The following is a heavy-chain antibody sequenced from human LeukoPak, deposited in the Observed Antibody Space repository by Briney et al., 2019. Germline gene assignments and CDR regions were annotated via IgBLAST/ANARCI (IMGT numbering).Heavy chain of an antibody. V-gene: IGHV3-30*02. J-gene: IGHJ4*02. CDR2: IRYDGSNK. CDR3: AKDPPDFDY. Sequence: GGSLRLSCTASGFTFDDYAMHWVRQAPGKGLEWVAFIRYDGSNKYYADSVKGRFTISRDNSKNTLYLQMNSLRAEDTAVYYCAKDPPDFDYWGQGTLVTVSS. CDR1: GFTFDDYA.